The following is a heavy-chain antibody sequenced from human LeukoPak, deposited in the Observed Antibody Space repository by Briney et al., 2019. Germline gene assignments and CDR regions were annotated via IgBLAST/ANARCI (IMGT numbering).Heavy chain of an antibody. V-gene: IGHV3-30*02. CDR1: GFTFSTYG. CDR2: IRYVGINK. D-gene: IGHD2-15*01. J-gene: IGHJ6*03. CDR3: AKDARRVRDIGVVFRRGRGYMDV. Sequence: GGSLRLSCAASGFTFSTYGMHWVRQAPGKGLEWVSFIRYVGINKYYADSVKGRFTISRDNSKNTLYLQMNSLRGEDTAVYYCAKDARRVRDIGVVFRRGRGYMDVWGKGTTATISS.